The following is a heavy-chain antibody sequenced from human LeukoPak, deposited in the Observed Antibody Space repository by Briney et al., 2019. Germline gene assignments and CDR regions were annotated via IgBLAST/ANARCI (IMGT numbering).Heavy chain of an antibody. CDR2: INHSGST. Sequence: SETLSLTCVVYGGSFSGYYWSWVRQPPGKGLEWIGEINHSGSTNYNPSLKSRVTISVDTSKNQFSLKLSSVTAADTAVYYCARRIVVVPAAMQNFDYWGQGTLVTVSS. CDR3: ARRIVVVPAAMQNFDY. CDR1: GGSFSGYY. V-gene: IGHV4-34*01. D-gene: IGHD2-2*01. J-gene: IGHJ4*02.